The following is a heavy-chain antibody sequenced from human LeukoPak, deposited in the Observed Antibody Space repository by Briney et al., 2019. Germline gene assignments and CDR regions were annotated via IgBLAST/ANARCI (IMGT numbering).Heavy chain of an antibody. D-gene: IGHD3-10*01. CDR2: ISSSSSYI. CDR3: AKDSYGSGSYDYYYYMDV. J-gene: IGHJ6*03. V-gene: IGHV3-21*01. CDR1: GFTFSSYS. Sequence: GGSLRLSCAASGFTFSSYSMNWVRQAPGKGLEWVSSISSSSSYIYYADSVKGRFTISRDNAKNSLYLQMNSLRAEDTAVYYCAKDSYGSGSYDYYYYMDVWGKGTTVTISS.